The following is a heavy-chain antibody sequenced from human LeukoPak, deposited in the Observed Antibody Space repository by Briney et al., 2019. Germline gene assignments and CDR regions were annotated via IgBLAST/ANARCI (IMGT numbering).Heavy chain of an antibody. V-gene: IGHV1-2*02. D-gene: IGHD2-21*02. Sequence: ASVKVSCKASGYSFTDYYLHWVRQAPGQGLEWMGWINPKNGATGYAQKFQGRVTMTRDTSSSTAYMEVVRLRPDDRALYYCARAADSLCGAGCFFNYFDTWGQGSLVTVSS. CDR1: GYSFTDYY. J-gene: IGHJ5*02. CDR2: INPKNGAT. CDR3: ARAADSLCGAGCFFNYFDT.